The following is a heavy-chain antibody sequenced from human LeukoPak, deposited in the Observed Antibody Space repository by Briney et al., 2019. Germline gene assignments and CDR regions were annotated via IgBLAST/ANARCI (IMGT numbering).Heavy chain of an antibody. J-gene: IGHJ6*02. D-gene: IGHD3-22*01. CDR1: GFTFDDYA. CDR2: ISWKSGTT. Sequence: GGSLRLSCAASGFTFDDYAMHWVRQVPGKGLEWVSGISWKSGTTGYADSVKGRFTISRDNANNSLYLQMNSLRAEDTAIYYCAKDGDDSSGYYPGYYGMDVWGQGTTVTVSS. V-gene: IGHV3-9*01. CDR3: AKDGDDSSGYYPGYYGMDV.